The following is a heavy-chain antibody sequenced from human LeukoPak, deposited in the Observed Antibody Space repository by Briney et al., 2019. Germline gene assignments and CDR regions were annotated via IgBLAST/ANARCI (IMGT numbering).Heavy chain of an antibody. CDR3: ARSDVVVVTATTHFDY. D-gene: IGHD2-15*01. CDR1: GYTFTAYY. Sequence: GASVKVSCKASGYTFTAYYIHWVRQAPGQGLEWVGWINPNSGGTNYAQNFQGRVTMTSDTSTYTTHMELSRLRSDDTAVYYCARSDVVVVTATTHFDYWGQGTLVTVSS. J-gene: IGHJ4*02. CDR2: INPNSGGT. V-gene: IGHV1-2*02.